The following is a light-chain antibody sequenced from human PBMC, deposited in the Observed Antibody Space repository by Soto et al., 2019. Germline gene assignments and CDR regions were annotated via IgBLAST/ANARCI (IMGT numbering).Light chain of an antibody. CDR2: KAS. CDR1: QSISNW. Sequence: DIQMTQSPSTLSASVGDRVTITCRASQSISNWLAWYQQKPGKAPKVLIYKASSLESGVPSRFSGSGSGTEFTLTISSLQPDDFATYYCQQYNNYMWTFGQGTKV. CDR3: QQYNNYMWT. J-gene: IGKJ1*01. V-gene: IGKV1-5*03.